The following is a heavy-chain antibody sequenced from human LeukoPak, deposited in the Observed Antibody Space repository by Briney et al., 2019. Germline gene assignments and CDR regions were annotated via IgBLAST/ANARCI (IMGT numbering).Heavy chain of an antibody. CDR1: GFTFTNAW. V-gene: IGHV3-15*01. CDR2: VKSRTDGGKT. J-gene: IGHJ4*02. Sequence: GGSLRLSCAASGFTFTNAWMSWVRQAPGKGLEWLGRVKSRTDGGKTDYAAPVKGRFTISRDDSKNTLYLQMNSLKTEDTAVYFCATFIPSNYYDISPRLDYWGQGTLVTVSS. CDR3: ATFIPSNYYDISPRLDY. D-gene: IGHD3-22*01.